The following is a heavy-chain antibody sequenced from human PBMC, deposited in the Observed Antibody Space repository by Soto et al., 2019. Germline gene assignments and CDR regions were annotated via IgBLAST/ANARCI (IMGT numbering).Heavy chain of an antibody. CDR1: GGSISGYY. CDR2: MYNTGST. V-gene: IGHV4-59*08. J-gene: IGHJ4*02. CDR3: ARVAAAGEYYFDY. Sequence: SETLSLTCTVSGGSISGYYWSWIRQPPGKGLEWIGYMYNTGSTVYNPSFKSRVTISVDTSKNQFSLKLNSVTAADTAVYYCARVAAAGEYYFDYWGQGTLVTVSS. D-gene: IGHD6-13*01.